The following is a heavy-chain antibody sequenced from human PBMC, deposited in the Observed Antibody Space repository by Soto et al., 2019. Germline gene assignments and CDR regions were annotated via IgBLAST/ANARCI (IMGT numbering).Heavy chain of an antibody. D-gene: IGHD5-18*01. CDR2: INSDGSST. V-gene: IGHV3-74*01. CDR1: GFTFSSYW. J-gene: IGHJ3*02. Sequence: VVSQRLCCAASGFTFSSYWMHWVRQAPGKGLVWVSRINSDGSSTSYADSVRGRFTISRDNAKNTLYLQVNSLRAEDTAVYYCARENSYGYQGGFDIWGQGTMVTVSS. CDR3: ARENSYGYQGGFDI.